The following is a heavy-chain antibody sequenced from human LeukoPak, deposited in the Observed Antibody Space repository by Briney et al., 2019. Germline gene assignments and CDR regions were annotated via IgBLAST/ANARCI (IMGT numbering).Heavy chain of an antibody. Sequence: GGSLRLSCAASGFTFSSYWMSWVRQAPGKGLEWVGFIRSKAYGGTTEYAASVKGRFTISRDDSKSIAYLQMNSLKTEDTAVYYSTRVADRYCSGSYCSGYFDYWGQGTLVTVSS. V-gene: IGHV3-49*04. J-gene: IGHJ4*02. CDR2: IRSKAYGGTT. CDR1: GFTFSSYW. CDR3: TRVADRYCSGSYCSGYFDY. D-gene: IGHD2-15*01.